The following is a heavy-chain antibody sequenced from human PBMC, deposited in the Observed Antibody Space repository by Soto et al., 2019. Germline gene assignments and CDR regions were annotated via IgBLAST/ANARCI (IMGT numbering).Heavy chain of an antibody. V-gene: IGHV4-30-2*05. D-gene: IGHD3-16*01. Sequence: PSETLSLTCAVSGGSISSGGYSWSWIRQPPGKGLEWIGYIYYSGNTDCNPSLKSRVTISVDTSKNQFSLNLSSVTAADSAVYYCAGQPTAGSFYDLGSYYYYYGMDVWGQGTTVTVS. CDR3: AGQPTAGSFYDLGSYYYYYGMDV. CDR1: GGSISSGGYS. CDR2: IYYSGNT. J-gene: IGHJ6*02.